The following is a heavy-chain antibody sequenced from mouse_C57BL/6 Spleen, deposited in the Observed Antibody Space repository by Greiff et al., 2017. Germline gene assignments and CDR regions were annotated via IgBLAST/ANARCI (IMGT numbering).Heavy chain of an antibody. D-gene: IGHD2-5*01. CDR1: GYTFTSYG. CDR2: IYPRSGNT. V-gene: IGHV1-81*01. Sequence: QVQLQQSGAELARPGASVKLSCKASGYTFTSYGISWVKQRTGQGLEWIGEIYPRSGNTYYNEKFKGKGTLTADKSSSTAYMELRSLTSEDSAVYFCARRYSNYDYWGQGTTLTVSS. CDR3: ARRYSNYDY. J-gene: IGHJ2*01.